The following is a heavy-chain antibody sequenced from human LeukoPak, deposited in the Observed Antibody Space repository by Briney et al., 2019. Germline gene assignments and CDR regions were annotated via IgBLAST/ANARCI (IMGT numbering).Heavy chain of an antibody. Sequence: PGGSLRLSCAASGFTFSHYSMGWVRQAPGKGLEYVAHIKEDGSEIFYVDSVKGRFTISRDNAKNSLYLQMYSLGAEDTAIYYCAGTYTYPRHWGQGALVTVSS. CDR3: AGTYTYPRH. CDR1: GFTFSHYS. D-gene: IGHD3-16*01. CDR2: IKEDGSEI. J-gene: IGHJ4*02. V-gene: IGHV3-7*01.